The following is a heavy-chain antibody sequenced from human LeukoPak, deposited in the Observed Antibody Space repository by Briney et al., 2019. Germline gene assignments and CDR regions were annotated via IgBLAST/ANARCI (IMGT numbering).Heavy chain of an antibody. J-gene: IGHJ3*02. Sequence: SETLSLTCSVSGGSITTYYWNWIRQPPGEGLEWIGYIYYSGSTYYNPSLQSRVTISLDTSKNQFSLRLGSVTAADTAVYYCARSYLPTSLVAFDIWGQGTMVTVSS. CDR3: ARSYLPTSLVAFDI. D-gene: IGHD2-8*01. CDR2: IYYSGST. CDR1: GGSITTYY. V-gene: IGHV4-59*01.